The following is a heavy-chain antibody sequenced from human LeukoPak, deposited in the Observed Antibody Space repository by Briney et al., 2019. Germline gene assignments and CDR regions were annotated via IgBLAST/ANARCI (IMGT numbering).Heavy chain of an antibody. Sequence: GGSLRLSCAASGFTFSRYWMSWVRQAPGKGLEWVANIKQDGSEKYYVDSVKGRFTISRDNAKNSLYLQMNSLRTEDTAMYYCARGPTRANSSDYWGQGTLVTVSS. CDR2: IKQDGSEK. D-gene: IGHD2/OR15-2a*01. CDR1: GFTFSRYW. J-gene: IGHJ4*02. V-gene: IGHV3-7*01. CDR3: ARGPTRANSSDY.